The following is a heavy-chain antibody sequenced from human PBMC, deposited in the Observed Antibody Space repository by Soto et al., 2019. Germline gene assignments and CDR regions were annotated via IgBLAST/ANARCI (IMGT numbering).Heavy chain of an antibody. J-gene: IGHJ5*02. CDR1: GYTFTSYA. V-gene: IGHV1-3*01. D-gene: IGHD3-3*01. Sequence: AASVEVSCKASGYTFTSYAMHCVRQAPGQRLEWMGWINAGNGNTKYSQKFQGRVTITRDTSASTAYMELSSLRSEDTAVYYCARGLTAYYDFWSGYYYLGWFDPWGQGTLVTVS. CDR2: INAGNGNT. CDR3: ARGLTAYYDFWSGYYYLGWFDP.